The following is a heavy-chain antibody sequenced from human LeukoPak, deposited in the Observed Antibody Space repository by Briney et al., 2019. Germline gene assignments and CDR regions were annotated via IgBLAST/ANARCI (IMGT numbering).Heavy chain of an antibody. D-gene: IGHD6-19*01. CDR1: GYTFTSYD. Sequence: ASVKVSCKASGYTFTSYDINWVRQATGQGLEWMGWMNPNSGNTGYAQKFQGRVTMTRNTSISTAYMEPSSLRSEDTAVYYCARGNRIAVAGLILNYYYYGMDVWGQGTTVTVSS. J-gene: IGHJ6*02. CDR2: MNPNSGNT. V-gene: IGHV1-8*01. CDR3: ARGNRIAVAGLILNYYYYGMDV.